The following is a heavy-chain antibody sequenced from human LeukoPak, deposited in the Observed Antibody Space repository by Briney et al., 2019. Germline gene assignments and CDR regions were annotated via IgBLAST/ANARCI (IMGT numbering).Heavy chain of an antibody. V-gene: IGHV3-23*01. D-gene: IGHD3-22*01. J-gene: IGHJ4*02. CDR3: AKGNGENYYDSSGYYS. CDR2: LSGSGGNT. Sequence: PGGSLRLSCAASGFTFSSYAMNWVRQAPGKGLEWVSALSGSGGNTNYADSVKGRFTISRDNSKNTLYLQMNSLRAEDTAVYYCAKGNGENYYDSSGYYSWGQGTLVTVSS. CDR1: GFTFSSYA.